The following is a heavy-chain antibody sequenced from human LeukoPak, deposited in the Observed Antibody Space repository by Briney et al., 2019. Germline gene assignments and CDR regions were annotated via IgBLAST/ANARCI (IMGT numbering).Heavy chain of an antibody. CDR3: ARGRPNLVRRSNYFDY. V-gene: IGHV4-34*01. J-gene: IGHJ4*02. D-gene: IGHD6-13*01. CDR1: GGSFSGYY. Sequence: SETLPLTCAVYGGSFSGYYWSWIRQPPGKGLEWIGEINHSGSTNYNPSLKSRVTISVDTSKNQFSLKLSSVTAADTAVYYCARGRPNLVRRSNYFDYWGQGTLVTVSS. CDR2: INHSGST.